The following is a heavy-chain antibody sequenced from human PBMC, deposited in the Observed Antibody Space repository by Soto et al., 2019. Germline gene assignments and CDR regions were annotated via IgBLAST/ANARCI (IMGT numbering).Heavy chain of an antibody. CDR1: GGSISSGGYY. Sequence: QVQLQESGPGLVKPSQTLSLTCTVSGGSISSGGYYWSWIRQHPGKGLEWIGYIYYSGSTYYNPSLKSRXXIXVXTSKNPFSLKLSSVTAADTAVYYCARGAGYSYAFDIWGQGTMVTVSS. CDR2: IYYSGST. V-gene: IGHV4-31*03. J-gene: IGHJ3*02. D-gene: IGHD5-18*01. CDR3: ARGAGYSYAFDI.